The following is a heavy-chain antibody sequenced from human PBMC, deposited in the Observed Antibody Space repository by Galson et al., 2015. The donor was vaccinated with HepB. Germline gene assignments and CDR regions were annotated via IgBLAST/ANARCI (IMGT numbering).Heavy chain of an antibody. Sequence: SVTVSCKAYGSSFSSYYIHWVRQAPGQGLEWMGKINPRGSTTTYAQKFQGRVTMTGDTAASTVYMDLISLRSEDTAVYYCAREGPGIFGVALYNWLDPWGQGSLVTVSS. CDR1: GSSFSSYY. V-gene: IGHV1-46*01. CDR2: INPRGSTT. D-gene: IGHD3-3*01. J-gene: IGHJ5*02. CDR3: AREGPGIFGVALYNWLDP.